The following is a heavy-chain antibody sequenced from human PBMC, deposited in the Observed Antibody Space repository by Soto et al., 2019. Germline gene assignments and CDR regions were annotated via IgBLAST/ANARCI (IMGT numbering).Heavy chain of an antibody. CDR2: VYRSGAA. D-gene: IGHD6-19*01. V-gene: IGHV4-38-2*02. J-gene: IGHJ4*02. CDR1: GYSISTGYY. Sequence: KPSETLSLTCTVSGYSISTGYYWAWVRQSPGKGLEWIGSVYRSGAAYYSPTLKSRVTISVDTSKNQFSLHLKSVTAADAAVYYCARAYPYALDVAGYFDFWGQGTPVTVSS. CDR3: ARAYPYALDVAGYFDF.